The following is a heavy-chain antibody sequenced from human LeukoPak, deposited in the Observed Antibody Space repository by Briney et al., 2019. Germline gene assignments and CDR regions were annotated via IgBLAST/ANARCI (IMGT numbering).Heavy chain of an antibody. CDR2: IKEDGSEI. CDR3: ARDPRRRLDY. CDR1: GFTFSSYS. Sequence: PGGSLRLSCAASGFTFSSYSMNWVRQAPGKGLEWVANIKEDGSEIYYVDSVKGRFTISRDNANNSLYLQMSSLSAEDTAVYYCARDPRRRLDYWGQGTLVTVSS. V-gene: IGHV3-7*01. D-gene: IGHD1-1*01. J-gene: IGHJ4*02.